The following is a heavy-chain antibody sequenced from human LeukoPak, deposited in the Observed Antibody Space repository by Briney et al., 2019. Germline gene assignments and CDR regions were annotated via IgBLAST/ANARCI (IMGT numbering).Heavy chain of an antibody. CDR3: ARSIVGTTSAFDI. CDR2: IYSGGST. V-gene: IGHV3-66*01. CDR1: GFSFSNYG. J-gene: IGHJ3*02. D-gene: IGHD1-26*01. Sequence: PGGSLRLSCAASGFSFSNYGMHWVRHSPGKGLEWVSVIYSGGSTYYANSVKGRFTISRDNSKNTLYLQVNSLRAEDTAVYYCARSIVGTTSAFDIWGQGTMVTVSS.